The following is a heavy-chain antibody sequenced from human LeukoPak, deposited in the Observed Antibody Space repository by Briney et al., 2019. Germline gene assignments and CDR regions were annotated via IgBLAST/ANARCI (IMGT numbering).Heavy chain of an antibody. J-gene: IGHJ4*02. D-gene: IGHD3-16*01. CDR3: AGARGGKGGGYYFDY. Sequence: ASVKVSCKASGYTFTSYYMHWVRQAPGQGLEWMGIINPSGGSTSYAQKFQGRVTMTRDTSTSTVYMELSRLRAEDTAVYYCAGARGGKGGGYYFDYWGQGTLVTVSS. CDR1: GYTFTSYY. V-gene: IGHV1-46*03. CDR2: INPSGGST.